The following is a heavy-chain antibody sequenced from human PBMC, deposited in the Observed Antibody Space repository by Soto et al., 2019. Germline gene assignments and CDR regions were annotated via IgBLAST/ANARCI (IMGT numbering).Heavy chain of an antibody. CDR2: ISRSGTT. Sequence: QVQLQESGPGLVKPSGTLSLTCAVTGGSISSSNWWTWVRQPPGEGLEWVGEISRSGTTNYKPSLKSRVSISVDKSRNEFSLNLGSVTAADTAMYYCARDSASSGVSTWGQGTIVTVSS. CDR3: ARDSASSGVST. D-gene: IGHD6-19*01. J-gene: IGHJ3*01. CDR1: GGSISSSNW. V-gene: IGHV4-4*02.